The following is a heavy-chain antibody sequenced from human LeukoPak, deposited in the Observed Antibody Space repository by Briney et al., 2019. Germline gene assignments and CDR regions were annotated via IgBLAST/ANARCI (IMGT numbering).Heavy chain of an antibody. V-gene: IGHV5-51*01. CDR2: IYPGDSDT. CDR1: EIRFTSYW. CDR3: ARILYWGKSTYFDY. Sequence: PGESLKIFCKGLEIRFTSYWIGWVRQMPGKGLEWMGIIYPGDSDTRYSPSFQGQVTISADKSISTAYLQWSSLKASDTAMYYCARILYWGKSTYFDYWGQGTLVTVSS. J-gene: IGHJ4*02. D-gene: IGHD3-16*01.